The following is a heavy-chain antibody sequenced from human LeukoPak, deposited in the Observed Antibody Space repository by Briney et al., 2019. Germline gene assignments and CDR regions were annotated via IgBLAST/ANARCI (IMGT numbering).Heavy chain of an antibody. V-gene: IGHV4-59*01. Sequence: SETLSLTCTVSGGSISSYYWSWIRQPPGRGLEWIGYIYYSGSTNYNPSLKSRVTISVDTSKNQFSLKLSSVTAADTAVYYCARDGIAVAGTLPSAFDIGGQGTMVTVSS. CDR1: GGSISSYY. CDR3: ARDGIAVAGTLPSAFDI. J-gene: IGHJ3*02. D-gene: IGHD6-19*01. CDR2: IYYSGST.